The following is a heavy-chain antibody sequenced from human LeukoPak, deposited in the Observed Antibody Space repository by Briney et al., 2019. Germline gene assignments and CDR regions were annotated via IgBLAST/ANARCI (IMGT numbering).Heavy chain of an antibody. Sequence: SETLSLTCTVSGGSISSYYWSWIRQPPGKGLEWIAYIHYSGSTNYNPSLKSRVTISLDTSKNQFSLKLSSVTAADTAVYYCARRTYGSGSYDAFDIWGQGTMVTISS. CDR1: GGSISSYY. D-gene: IGHD3-10*01. J-gene: IGHJ3*02. CDR3: ARRTYGSGSYDAFDI. V-gene: IGHV4-59*01. CDR2: IHYSGST.